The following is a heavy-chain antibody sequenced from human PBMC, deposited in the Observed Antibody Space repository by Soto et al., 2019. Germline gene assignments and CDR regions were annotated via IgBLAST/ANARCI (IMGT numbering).Heavy chain of an antibody. V-gene: IGHV1-8*01. Sequence: GASVKVSCKASGYTFTSYDINWVRQATGQGLEWMGWMNPNSGNTGYAQKFQGRVTMTRNTSISTAYMELSSLRSEDTAVYYCAKGSIAARPYYYYGMDVWGQGTTVTVS. D-gene: IGHD6-6*01. CDR1: GYTFTSYD. CDR2: MNPNSGNT. J-gene: IGHJ6*02. CDR3: AKGSIAARPYYYYGMDV.